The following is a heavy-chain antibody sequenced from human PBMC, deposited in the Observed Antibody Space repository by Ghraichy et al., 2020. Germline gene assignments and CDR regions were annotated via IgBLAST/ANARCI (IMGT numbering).Heavy chain of an antibody. J-gene: IGHJ4*02. CDR1: GYTFMNFD. V-gene: IGHV1-8*01. CDR2: VNPTTGNT. Sequence: ASVKVSCEASGYTFMNFDIMWARQAPGQGPEWMGWVNPTTGNTGYAQKFQGRVTMTRDTSISTAYMELNSLRSEDAAMYYCARGRGGTIVRGYLDYWGQGTLVTVSS. CDR3: ARGRGGTIVRGYLDY. D-gene: IGHD3-10*01.